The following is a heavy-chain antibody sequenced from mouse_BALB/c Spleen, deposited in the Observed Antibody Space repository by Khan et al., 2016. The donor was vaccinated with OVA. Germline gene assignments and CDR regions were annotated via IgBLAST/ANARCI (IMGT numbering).Heavy chain of an antibody. V-gene: IGHV1S135*01. Sequence: VQLQQSGPELMKPGASVKISCKASGYSFTTYYIHWVKQSHGKSLEWIGYIDPFNDDTNYNQNFKGKATLTVDTSSSTAYMHLSSLTSEDSAVYYCARHGSISWFAYWGQGTLVTVSA. J-gene: IGHJ3*01. CDR3: ARHGSISWFAY. CDR2: IDPFNDDT. D-gene: IGHD1-1*01. CDR1: GYSFTTYY.